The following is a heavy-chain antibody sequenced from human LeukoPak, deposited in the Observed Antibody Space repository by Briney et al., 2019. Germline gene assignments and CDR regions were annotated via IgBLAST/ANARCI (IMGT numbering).Heavy chain of an antibody. CDR2: VYYSGST. V-gene: IGHV4-59*01. CDR3: ASNTGTVFDY. D-gene: IGHD7-27*01. CDR1: GGSISSYY. Sequence: SETLSLTCTVSGGSISSYYWSWIRQPSGKGLERIGYVYYSGSTEYNPSLRSRITISLEMSKQQFSLNLTSVTAADTAIYYCASNTGTVFDYWGQGALVTVSS. J-gene: IGHJ4*02.